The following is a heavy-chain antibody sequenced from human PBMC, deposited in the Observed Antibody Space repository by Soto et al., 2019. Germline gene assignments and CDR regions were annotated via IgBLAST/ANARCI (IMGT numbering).Heavy chain of an antibody. D-gene: IGHD6-6*01. Sequence: PSQTLSLTCAISGDSVSSNSAAWNWIRQSPSRGLEWLGRTYYRSKWYNDYAVSVKSRITINPDTSKNQFSLQLNSVTPEDTAVYYCARDHVEYRQLVVAVWGAYYYYGMDCWGQGTTVSVSS. J-gene: IGHJ6*02. CDR2: TYYRSKWYN. V-gene: IGHV6-1*01. CDR3: ARDHVEYRQLVVAVWGAYYYYGMDC. CDR1: GDSVSSNSAA.